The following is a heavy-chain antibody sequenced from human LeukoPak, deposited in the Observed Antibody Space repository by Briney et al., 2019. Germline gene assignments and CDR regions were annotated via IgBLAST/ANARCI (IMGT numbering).Heavy chain of an antibody. Sequence: GGSLRLSCAASGFTFSSYAMHWVRQAPGKGLEWVAVISYDGSNKYYADSVKGRFTISRDNSKNTLYLQMNSLRAEDTAVYYCAKAPVARSGTFDYWGQGTLVTVSS. CDR3: AKAPVARSGTFDY. D-gene: IGHD1-26*01. J-gene: IGHJ4*02. CDR1: GFTFSSYA. CDR2: ISYDGSNK. V-gene: IGHV3-30-3*01.